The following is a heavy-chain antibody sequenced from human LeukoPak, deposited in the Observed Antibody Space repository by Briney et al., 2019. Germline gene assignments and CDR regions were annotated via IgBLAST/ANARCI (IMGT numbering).Heavy chain of an antibody. CDR1: RFTFSTYS. V-gene: IGHV3-21*04. Sequence: PGGSLRLSCAASRFTFSTYSMNWVRQAPGKGLEWVSSISSRSTYIYYADSVKGRFTISRDNSKNTLYLQMNSLRAEDTAVYYCAKGMTTVTTVYWGQGTLVTVSS. J-gene: IGHJ4*02. CDR3: AKGMTTVTTVY. CDR2: ISSRSTYI. D-gene: IGHD4-17*01.